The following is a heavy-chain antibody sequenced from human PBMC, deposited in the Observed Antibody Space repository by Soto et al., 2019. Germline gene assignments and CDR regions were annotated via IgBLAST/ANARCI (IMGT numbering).Heavy chain of an antibody. CDR3: ARVAVEMATIHVFDY. J-gene: IGHJ4*02. Sequence: QVQLVESGGGVVQPGRSLRLSCAASGFTFSSYAMHWVRQAPGKGLEWVAVISYDGSNKYYADSVKGRFTISRDNSKNTLYLQMNSLRAEDTAGYYCARVAVEMATIHVFDYWGQGTLVTVSS. CDR2: ISYDGSNK. D-gene: IGHD5-12*01. CDR1: GFTFSSYA. V-gene: IGHV3-30-3*01.